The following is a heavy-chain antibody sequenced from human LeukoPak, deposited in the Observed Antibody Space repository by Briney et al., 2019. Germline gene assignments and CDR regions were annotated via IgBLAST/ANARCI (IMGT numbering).Heavy chain of an antibody. J-gene: IGHJ3*02. CDR2: TYYSGST. D-gene: IGHD1-1*01. CDR1: GVSISSSSYY. CDR3: ARRWKPGKNAFDI. V-gene: IGHV4-39*01. Sequence: SETLSLTCTVSGVSISSSSYYWGWIRQPPGKGLEWIGSTYYSGSTYYNPSLKSRVTISVDTSKNQFSLKLSSVTAADTAVYYCARRWKPGKNAFDIWGQGTMVTVSS.